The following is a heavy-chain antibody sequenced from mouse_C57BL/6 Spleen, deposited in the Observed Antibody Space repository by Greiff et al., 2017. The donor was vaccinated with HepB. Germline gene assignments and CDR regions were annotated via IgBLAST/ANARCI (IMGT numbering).Heavy chain of an antibody. D-gene: IGHD2-2*01. J-gene: IGHJ3*01. CDR2: ISYCGSYT. V-gene: IGHV5-4*01. Sequence: EVKLVESGGGLVKPGGSLKLSCAASGFTFSSYAMSWVRQTPEKRLEWVATISYCGSYTYYPDNVKGRFTISRDNAKNNLYMQMSHLTSEDTAMYYCARDHYGLGDWFAYWGQGTLVTVSA. CDR1: GFTFSSYA. CDR3: ARDHYGLGDWFAY.